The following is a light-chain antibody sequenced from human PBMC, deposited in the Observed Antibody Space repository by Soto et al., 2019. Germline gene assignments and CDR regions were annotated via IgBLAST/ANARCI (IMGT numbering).Light chain of an antibody. V-gene: IGKV3-15*01. J-gene: IGKJ5*01. CDR2: GAS. CDR1: QSVSSD. CDR3: QQYYNWPIT. Sequence: EIVMTQSPATLSVSPGESVTLSCRASQSVSSDLAWYQQKPGQAPRLLIYGASTRSTGIPARFSGSGSGTEFTLTITSLQSEDFAVYYCQQYYNWPITFGQGTRLEIK.